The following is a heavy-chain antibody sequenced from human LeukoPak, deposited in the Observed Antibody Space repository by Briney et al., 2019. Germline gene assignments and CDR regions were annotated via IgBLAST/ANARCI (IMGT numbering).Heavy chain of an antibody. J-gene: IGHJ4*02. Sequence: SQTLSLTCAISGDSVSSNSDAWNWIRQSPSRGLEWLGRTYYRSKWYNDYAVSVKSRITINPDTSKNQFSLQPNSVTPEDTAVYYCARGATTYYYDSSGYYVPSIHSDYFDYWGQGTLVTVSS. CDR1: GDSVSSNSDA. V-gene: IGHV6-1*01. CDR3: ARGATTYYYDSSGYYVPSIHSDYFDY. CDR2: TYYRSKWYN. D-gene: IGHD3-22*01.